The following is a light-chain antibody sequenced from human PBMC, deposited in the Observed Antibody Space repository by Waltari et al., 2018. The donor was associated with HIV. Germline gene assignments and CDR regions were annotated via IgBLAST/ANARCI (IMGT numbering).Light chain of an antibody. V-gene: IGLV7-43*01. CDR3: LLYYGGAWV. J-gene: IGLJ3*02. CDR1: TGAVTRGYY. Sequence: QTVVTQEPSLTVSPGGTVTITCASSTGAVTRGYYPNWFQQKPGQAPRALIYSTSNNHSCTPARFSGSLLGGNAALTLSGVQPEDKAEYYCLLYYGGAWVFGGGTNLTVL. CDR2: STS.